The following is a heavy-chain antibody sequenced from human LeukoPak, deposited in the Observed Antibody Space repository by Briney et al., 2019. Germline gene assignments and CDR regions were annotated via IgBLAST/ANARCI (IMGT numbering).Heavy chain of an antibody. Sequence: PGGSLRLSCAASGFIFSNYWMTWVRQAPGKELEGVANIKPDGSAKHYVDSGKGRLTISRDNDKNSLYLQMSSLRAEDTAVYYCAGPPQAGPFDSWGQGTLVTVSS. J-gene: IGHJ4*02. CDR2: IKPDGSAK. V-gene: IGHV3-7*01. CDR3: AGPPQAGPFDS. CDR1: GFIFSNYW.